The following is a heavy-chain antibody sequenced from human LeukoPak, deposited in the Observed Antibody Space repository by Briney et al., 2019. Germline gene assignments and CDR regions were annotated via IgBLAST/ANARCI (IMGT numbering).Heavy chain of an antibody. CDR3: ARRRIDYYYGMDV. Sequence: GGSLRLSCAASGFTFSSHSMNWVRQAPGKGLEWVSSISSSSSYIYYADSVKGRFTISRDNAKNSLYLQMNSLRAEDTAVYYCARRRIDYYYGMDVWGQGTTVTVSS. V-gene: IGHV3-21*01. CDR1: GFTFSSHS. D-gene: IGHD2/OR15-2a*01. CDR2: ISSSSSYI. J-gene: IGHJ6*02.